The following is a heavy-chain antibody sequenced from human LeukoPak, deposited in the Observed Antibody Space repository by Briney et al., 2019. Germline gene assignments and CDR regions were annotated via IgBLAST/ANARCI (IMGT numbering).Heavy chain of an antibody. CDR1: GFTFSSYS. D-gene: IGHD3-3*01. V-gene: IGHV3-15*01. J-gene: IGHJ2*01. Sequence: GGSLRLSCAASGFTFSSYSMNWVRQAPGKGLEWVGRIKSKTDGGTTDYAAPVKGRFTISRDDSKNTLYLQMNSLKTEDTAVHYCTTGACYDFWSGYRGGWYFDLWGRGTLVTVSS. CDR3: TTGACYDFWSGYRGGWYFDL. CDR2: IKSKTDGGTT.